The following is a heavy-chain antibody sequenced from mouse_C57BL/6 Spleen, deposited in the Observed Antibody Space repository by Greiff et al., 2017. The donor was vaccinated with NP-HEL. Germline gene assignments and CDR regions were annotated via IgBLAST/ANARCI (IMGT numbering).Heavy chain of an antibody. CDR1: GFTFSSYA. V-gene: IGHV5-9-1*02. Sequence: EVKLVESGEGLVKPGGSLKLSCAASGFTFSSYAMSWVRQTPEKRLEWVAYISSGGDYIYYADTVKGRFTISRDNARNTLYLQMSSLKSEDTAMYYCTRESRGSSYNFDYWGQGTTLTVSS. CDR3: TRESRGSSYNFDY. J-gene: IGHJ2*01. CDR2: ISSGGDYI. D-gene: IGHD1-1*01.